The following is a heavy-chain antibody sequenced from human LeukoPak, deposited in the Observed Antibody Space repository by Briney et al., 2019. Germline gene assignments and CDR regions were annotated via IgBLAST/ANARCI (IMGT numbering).Heavy chain of an antibody. CDR3: ARHPYSSSWFNY. CDR2: IYTSGST. D-gene: IGHD6-13*01. Sequence: SETLSLTCTVSGGSISDYYWSWLRQPAGKGLEWIGRIYTSGSTNYNPSLKSRVTMSVDMSKNQFSLKLSSVTAADTAVYYCARHPYSSSWFNYWGPGTLVTVSS. J-gene: IGHJ4*02. CDR1: GGSISDYY. V-gene: IGHV4-4*07.